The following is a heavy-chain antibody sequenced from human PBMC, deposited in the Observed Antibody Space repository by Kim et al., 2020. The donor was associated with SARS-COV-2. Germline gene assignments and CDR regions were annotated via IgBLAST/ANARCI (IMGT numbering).Heavy chain of an antibody. CDR2: INHSGST. CDR1: GGSFSGYY. CDR3: ARGEYSSSPFDY. J-gene: IGHJ4*02. D-gene: IGHD6-6*01. Sequence: SETLSLTCAVYGGSFSGYYWSWIRQPPGKGLEWIGEINHSGSTNYNPSLKSRVTISVDTSKNQFSLKLNSVTAADTAVYYCARGEYSSSPFDYWGQGTLVTVSS. V-gene: IGHV4-34*01.